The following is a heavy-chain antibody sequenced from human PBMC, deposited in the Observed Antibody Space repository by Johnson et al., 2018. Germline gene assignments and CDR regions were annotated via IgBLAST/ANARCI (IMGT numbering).Heavy chain of an antibody. V-gene: IGHV3-30*04. J-gene: IGHJ6*03. CDR3: ARSIFGVVLDYYMDV. D-gene: IGHD3-3*01. CDR1: GFIFSTYS. CDR2: ISYAGSNK. Sequence: VQLVESGGGVVQPGRSLRLSCAASGFIFSTYSMNWVRQAPGKGLEWVAVISYAGSNKFYADSVKGRFTISRDNSKNTLYLQMNSLRAEDTAVYDCARSIFGVVLDYYMDVWGKGTTVTVSS.